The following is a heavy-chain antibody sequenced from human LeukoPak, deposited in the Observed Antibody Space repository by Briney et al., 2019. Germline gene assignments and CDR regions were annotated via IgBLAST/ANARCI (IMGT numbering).Heavy chain of an antibody. J-gene: IGHJ6*03. D-gene: IGHD5-18*01. CDR2: IIPIFGTA. V-gene: IGHV1-69*06. CDR3: ARDISPRYSYGGYYYYYYMDV. CDR1: GGTFSSYA. Sequence: ASVKVSCKASGGTFSSYAISWVRQAPGQGLEWMGGIIPIFGTANYAQKFQGRVTITADKSTSTAYMELSSLRSEDTAVYYCARDISPRYSYGGYYYYYYMDVWGKGTTVTVSS.